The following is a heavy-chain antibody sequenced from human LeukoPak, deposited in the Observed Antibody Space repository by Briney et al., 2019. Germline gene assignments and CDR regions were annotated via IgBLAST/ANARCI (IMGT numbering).Heavy chain of an antibody. Sequence: HPGGSLRLSCAASGFTFSSYWMHWVRQAPGKGLVWVSRINSVGSSTSYADSVKGRFTISRDNAKNTLYLQMNSLRAEDTAVYYCARDRGWYDAFDIWGQGTMVTVSS. J-gene: IGHJ3*02. CDR1: GFTFSSYW. D-gene: IGHD6-19*01. CDR3: ARDRGWYDAFDI. V-gene: IGHV3-74*01. CDR2: INSVGSST.